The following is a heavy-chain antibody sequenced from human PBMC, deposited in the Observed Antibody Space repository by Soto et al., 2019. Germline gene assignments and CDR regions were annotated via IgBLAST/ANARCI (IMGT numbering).Heavy chain of an antibody. V-gene: IGHV1-69*06. D-gene: IGHD3-10*01. J-gene: IGHJ6*02. CDR1: GGTFSSYA. CDR2: IIPIFGTA. CDR3: ATLRITMVRGVPAPYYYYGMDV. Sequence: SVKVSCKASGGTFSSYAISWVRQAPGQGLEWMGGIIPIFGTANYAQKFQGRVTITADKSTSTAYMELSSLRSEDTAVYYCATLRITMVRGVPAPYYYYGMDVWGQGTTVTVSS.